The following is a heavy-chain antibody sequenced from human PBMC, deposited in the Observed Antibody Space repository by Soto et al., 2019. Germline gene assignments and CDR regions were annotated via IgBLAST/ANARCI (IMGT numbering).Heavy chain of an antibody. J-gene: IGHJ6*02. CDR2: ISYDGSNK. CDR3: ARPYFSNTSCDPLYDYYYGMDV. Sequence: GGSLRLSCAASRFTFSSYGMHWVRQAPGKGLEWVAVISYDGSNKYYADSVKGRFTISRDNSKNTLYLQMNSLRAEDTAVYYCARPYFSNTSCDPLYDYYYGMDVWGQGTTVTVSS. D-gene: IGHD2-2*01. CDR1: RFTFSSYG. V-gene: IGHV3-30*03.